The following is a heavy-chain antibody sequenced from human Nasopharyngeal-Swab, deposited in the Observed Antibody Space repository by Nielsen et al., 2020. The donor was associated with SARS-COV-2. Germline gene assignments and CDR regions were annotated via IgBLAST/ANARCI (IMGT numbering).Heavy chain of an antibody. V-gene: IGHV3-30*04. CDR3: ARDHDDYVWGSYRYDAFDI. J-gene: IGHJ3*02. Sequence: GESLKISCAASGFTFSSYAMHWVRQAPGKGLGWVAVISYDGSNKYYADSVKGRFTISRDNSKNTLYLQMNSLRAEDTAVYYCARDHDDYVWGSYRYDAFDIWGQGTMVTVSS. CDR1: GFTFSSYA. CDR2: ISYDGSNK. D-gene: IGHD3-16*02.